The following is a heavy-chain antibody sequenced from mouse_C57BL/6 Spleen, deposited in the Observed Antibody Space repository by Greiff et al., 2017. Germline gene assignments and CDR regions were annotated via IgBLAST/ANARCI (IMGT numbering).Heavy chain of an antibody. Sequence: EVHLVESGGGLVKPGGSLKLSCAASGFTFSSYAMSWVRQTPEKRLEWVATISDGGSYTYYPDNVKGRFTISRDNAKHNLYLQMSHLKSEDTAMYYCAREGPVFDYWGQGTTLTVSS. D-gene: IGHD3-3*01. CDR3: AREGPVFDY. CDR1: GFTFSSYA. J-gene: IGHJ2*01. V-gene: IGHV5-4*01. CDR2: ISDGGSYT.